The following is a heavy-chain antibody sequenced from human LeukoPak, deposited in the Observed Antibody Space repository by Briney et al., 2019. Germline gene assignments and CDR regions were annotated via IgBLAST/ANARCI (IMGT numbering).Heavy chain of an antibody. CDR2: INHSGST. Sequence: SETLSLTCAVYGGSFSGYYWSWIRQPPGKGLEWIGEINHSGSTNYNPSLKSRVTISVDTSKNQFSLKLTSVTAADTAVYYCARGRYDFGYYYCMDVWGKGTTVTVSS. V-gene: IGHV4-34*01. D-gene: IGHD3-3*01. J-gene: IGHJ6*03. CDR1: GGSFSGYY. CDR3: ARGRYDFGYYYCMDV.